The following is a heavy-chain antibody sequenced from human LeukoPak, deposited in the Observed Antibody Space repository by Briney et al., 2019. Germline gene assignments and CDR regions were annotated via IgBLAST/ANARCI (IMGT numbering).Heavy chain of an antibody. CDR1: GFTFSGYS. D-gene: IGHD6-13*01. CDR3: ARDLDSSFDY. CDR2: ISSSSSYI. V-gene: IGHV3-21*03. J-gene: IGHJ4*02. Sequence: GGSLRLSCAASGFTFSGYSMNWVRQAPGEGLEWVSSISSSSSYIYYADSVKSRLTISRYNAQNSLYLRMNSLRVQDTAVYYCARDLDSSFDYWGQGTLVTVSS.